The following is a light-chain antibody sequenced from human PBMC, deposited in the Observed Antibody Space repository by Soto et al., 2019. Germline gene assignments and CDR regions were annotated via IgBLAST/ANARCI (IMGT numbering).Light chain of an antibody. Sequence: QSVLTQPPSASGTPGQRVTISCSGSSSNIGINTVNWYQQFPGTAPKVLIYLNDQRPSGVPDRFSGSKSGTSASLAISGLQSEDEAAYYCSVWDDSLNGVVFGGGTKLTVL. J-gene: IGLJ3*02. CDR2: LND. CDR1: SSNIGINT. CDR3: SVWDDSLNGVV. V-gene: IGLV1-44*01.